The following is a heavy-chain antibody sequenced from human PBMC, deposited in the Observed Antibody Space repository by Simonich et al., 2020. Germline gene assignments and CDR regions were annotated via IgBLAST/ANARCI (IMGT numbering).Heavy chain of an antibody. Sequence: QVQLVQSGAEVKKPGASVKVSCQASGYTFTSYGISWVRQAPGQGLEWMGRISPYNGNTNYAQKLQGRVTMTTDTSTGTAYMELRSLRSDDTAVYYCARASRGTWWYYYFDYWGQGTLVTVSS. CDR1: GYTFTSYG. CDR3: ARASRGTWWYYYFDY. V-gene: IGHV1-18*01. J-gene: IGHJ4*02. CDR2: ISPYNGNT. D-gene: IGHD2-15*01.